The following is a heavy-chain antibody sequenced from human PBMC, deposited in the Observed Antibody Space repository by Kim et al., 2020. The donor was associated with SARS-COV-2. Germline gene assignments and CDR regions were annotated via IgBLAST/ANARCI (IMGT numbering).Heavy chain of an antibody. CDR2: ISYDGSNK. CDR1: GFTFSSYG. V-gene: IGHV3-33*05. J-gene: IGHJ3*02. CDR3: ASGLYELIAAAGDDAFDI. D-gene: IGHD6-13*01. Sequence: GGSLRLSCAASGFTFSSYGMHWVRKAPGKGLEWVAVISYDGSNKYYADSVKGRFTISRDNSKNTLYLQMNSLRAEDTAVYYCASGLYELIAAAGDDAFDIWGQGTMVTVSS.